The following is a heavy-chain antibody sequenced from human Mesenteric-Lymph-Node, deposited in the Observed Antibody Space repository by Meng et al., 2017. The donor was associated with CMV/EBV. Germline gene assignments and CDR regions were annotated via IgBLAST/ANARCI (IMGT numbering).Heavy chain of an antibody. Sequence: YTFSSYGIGWVRQAPGHGLEWLGWISGHNGNTNYAEKVQGRVTMTTDTSTNTVYLDLRSLRSDDTAVYYCARDERKSYDSRGYPSDFWGQGTLVTVSS. J-gene: IGHJ4*02. CDR1: YTFSSYG. CDR2: ISGHNGNT. V-gene: IGHV1-18*01. CDR3: ARDERKSYDSRGYPSDF. D-gene: IGHD3-22*01.